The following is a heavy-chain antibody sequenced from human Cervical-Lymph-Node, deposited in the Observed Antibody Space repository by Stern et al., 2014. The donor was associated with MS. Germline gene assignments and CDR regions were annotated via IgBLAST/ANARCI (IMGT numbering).Heavy chain of an antibody. D-gene: IGHD4-17*01. Sequence: EVQLVESGGGLVKPGGSLRLSCATSGFTFSSYSMNWVRQAPGKGLQWVSSIGTSNNYIFYADSVKGRFTISRDNAKNSLYLQLSSLRGEDTAVYYCARDGDRKLNDYWGQGTLVTVSS. CDR3: ARDGDRKLNDY. CDR1: GFTFSSYS. J-gene: IGHJ4*02. V-gene: IGHV3-21*01. CDR2: IGTSNNYI.